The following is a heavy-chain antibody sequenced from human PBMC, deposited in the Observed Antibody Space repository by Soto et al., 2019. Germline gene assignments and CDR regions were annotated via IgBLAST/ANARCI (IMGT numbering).Heavy chain of an antibody. J-gene: IGHJ4*02. Sequence: QVQLQESGPGLVKPSETLSLTCTVSGDSIRPYYWTWIRQPPGKGLEWIGYVYYSGSVNYKSTLNTPVAMAVDTSNNQFSLRPQSVPAADTAVYYWAGVTCDSFTAYSYHFDYWGQGTLVTVSS. V-gene: IGHV4-59*01. CDR3: AGVTCDSFTAYSYHFDY. CDR2: VYYSGSV. D-gene: IGHD3-9*01. CDR1: GDSIRPYY.